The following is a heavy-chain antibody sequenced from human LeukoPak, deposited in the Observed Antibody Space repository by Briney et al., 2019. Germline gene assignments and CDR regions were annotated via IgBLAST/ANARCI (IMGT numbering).Heavy chain of an antibody. Sequence: GGSLKLSCAASGFSFSSYAMHWVRQAPGKGLEWVSAMSGSEDYIYYADSVKGRFTISRDNSKNTLYLQMNSLRVEDTAVYHCAKEVLNYEIPYWYFDLWGRGTLVTVSS. J-gene: IGHJ2*01. D-gene: IGHD3-9*01. V-gene: IGHV3-23*01. CDR2: MSGSEDYI. CDR1: GFSFSSYA. CDR3: AKEVLNYEIPYWYFDL.